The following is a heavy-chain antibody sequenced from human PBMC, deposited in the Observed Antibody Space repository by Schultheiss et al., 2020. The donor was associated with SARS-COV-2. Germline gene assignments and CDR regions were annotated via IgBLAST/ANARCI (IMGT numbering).Heavy chain of an antibody. CDR1: GFTFSSYA. Sequence: GGSLRLSCAASGFTFSSYAMSWVRQAPGKGLEWVAVISYDGSNKYYADSVKGRFTISRDNSKNTLYLQMNSLRAEDTAVYYCARDGGSWYLSGYYFDYWGQGTLVTVSS. CDR2: ISYDGSNK. D-gene: IGHD6-13*01. J-gene: IGHJ4*02. CDR3: ARDGGSWYLSGYYFDY. V-gene: IGHV3-30*04.